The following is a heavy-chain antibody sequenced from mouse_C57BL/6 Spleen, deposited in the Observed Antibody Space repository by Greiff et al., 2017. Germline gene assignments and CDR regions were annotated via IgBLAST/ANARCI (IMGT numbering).Heavy chain of an antibody. CDR1: GYTFTSYW. Sequence: VQLQQSGAELVRPGSSVKLSCKASGYTFTSYWMHWVKQRPIQGLEWIGNIDPSDSATHYNQKFKDKATLTVNKSSSTAYMQLSSLTSEDSAVYYCAREGGYFDYWGQGTTLTVSS. J-gene: IGHJ2*01. CDR2: IDPSDSAT. V-gene: IGHV1-52*01. CDR3: AREGGYFDY.